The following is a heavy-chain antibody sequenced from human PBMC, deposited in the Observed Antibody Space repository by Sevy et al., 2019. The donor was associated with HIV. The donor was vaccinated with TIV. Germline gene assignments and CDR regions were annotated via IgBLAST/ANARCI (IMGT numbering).Heavy chain of an antibody. V-gene: IGHV1-18*01. D-gene: IGHD2-15*01. CDR2: ISAYNGNT. CDR3: ARDLRVVVVAASSKEDYYYGMDV. J-gene: IGHJ6*02. Sequence: ASVKVSCKASGYTFTSYGISWVRQAPGQGLEWMGWISAYNGNTNYAQKLRGRVTMTTDTSTSTAYMELRSLRSDDTAVYYCARDLRVVVVAASSKEDYYYGMDVWGQGTTVTVSS. CDR1: GYTFTSYG.